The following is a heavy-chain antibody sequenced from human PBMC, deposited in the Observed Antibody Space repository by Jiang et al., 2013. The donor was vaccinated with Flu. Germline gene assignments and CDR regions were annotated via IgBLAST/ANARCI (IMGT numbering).Heavy chain of an antibody. Sequence: VQLVESGAEVKKPGASVKVSCKASGYTFTSYDINWVRQATGQGLEWMGWMNPNSGNTGYAQKFQGRVTMTRNTSISTAYMELSSLRSEDTAVYYCARSPSLLYDFWSGYRNWFDPWGQGTLVTVSS. J-gene: IGHJ5*02. CDR2: MNPNSGNT. D-gene: IGHD3-3*01. CDR1: GYTFTSYD. CDR3: ARSPSLLYDFWSGYRNWFDP. V-gene: IGHV1-8*01.